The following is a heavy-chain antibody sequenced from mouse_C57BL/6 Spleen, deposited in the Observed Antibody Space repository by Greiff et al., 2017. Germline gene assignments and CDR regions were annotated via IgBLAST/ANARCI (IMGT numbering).Heavy chain of an antibody. Sequence: QVHVKQSGAELARPGASVKLSCKASGYTFTSYGISWVKQRTGQGLEWIGEIYPRSGNTYYNEKFKGKATLTADKSSSTAYMELRSLTSEDTAVYFCERGDWCAYWGQGTRVTGSA. CDR2: IYPRSGNT. J-gene: IGHJ3*01. CDR1: GYTFTSYG. CDR3: ERGDWCAY. V-gene: IGHV1-81*01.